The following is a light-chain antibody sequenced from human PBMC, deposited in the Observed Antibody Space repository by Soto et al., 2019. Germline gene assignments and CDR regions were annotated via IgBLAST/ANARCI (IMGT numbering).Light chain of an antibody. CDR1: TGAVTSGYY. V-gene: IGLV7-43*01. J-gene: IGLJ2*01. CDR3: LLYYGGAQLV. CDR2: STS. Sequence: QAVVTQEPSLTVSPGGTVTLTCASSTGAVTSGYYPNWFQQKPGQAPRALIYSTSNKHPWTPARFSGSLLGGKAALTLSGVQLEDEAEYYCLLYYGGAQLVFGRGTKLTVL.